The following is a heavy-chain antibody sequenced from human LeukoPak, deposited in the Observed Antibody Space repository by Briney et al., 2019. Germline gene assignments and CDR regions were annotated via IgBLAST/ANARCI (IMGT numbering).Heavy chain of an antibody. V-gene: IGHV1-2*02. Sequence: ASVKVSCKASGYTFTGYYMHRVRQAPGQGLEWMGWINPNSGGTNYAQNFQGRGTITRDTSISTAYMELSRLRSDDTAVYYCARDKAPSGWHKRWWFDPWGQGTLVTVSS. CDR3: ARDKAPSGWHKRWWFDP. CDR1: GYTFTGYY. J-gene: IGHJ5*02. D-gene: IGHD6-19*01. CDR2: INPNSGGT.